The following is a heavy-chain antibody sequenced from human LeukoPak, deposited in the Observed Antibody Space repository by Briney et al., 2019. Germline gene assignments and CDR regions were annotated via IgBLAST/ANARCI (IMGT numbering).Heavy chain of an antibody. CDR2: IIPILGIA. CDR1: GGTFSSYA. CDR3: ARGWYYYDSSGYYSDY. J-gene: IGHJ4*02. Sequence: SVKVSCKASGGTFSSYAISWVRQAPGQGLEWMGRIIPILGIANYAQKFQGRVTITADKSTGTAYMELSSLRSEDTAVYYCARGWYYYDSSGYYSDYWGQGTLVTVSS. V-gene: IGHV1-69*04. D-gene: IGHD3-22*01.